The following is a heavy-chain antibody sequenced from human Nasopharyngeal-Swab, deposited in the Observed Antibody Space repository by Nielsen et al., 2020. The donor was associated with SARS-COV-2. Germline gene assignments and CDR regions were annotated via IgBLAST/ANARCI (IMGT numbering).Heavy chain of an antibody. J-gene: IGHJ4*02. CDR1: GFTFDDYA. CDR3: ARGGSSGWYTDY. V-gene: IGHV3-9*01. D-gene: IGHD6-19*01. CDR2: ISWNSGSI. Sequence: GGSLRLSCAASGFTFDDYAMHWVRQAPGKGLEWVSGISWNSGSIGYADSVKGRFTISRDNAKNSLYLQMNSLRAEDTAVYYCARGGSSGWYTDYWGQGTLVTVSS.